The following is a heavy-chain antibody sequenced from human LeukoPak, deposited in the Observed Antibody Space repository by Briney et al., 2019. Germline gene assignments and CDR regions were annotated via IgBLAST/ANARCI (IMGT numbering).Heavy chain of an antibody. CDR2: ISAYNGNT. Sequence: ASVKVSCKASGYTFTSYGISWVRQAPGQGLEWMGWISAYNGNTNYAQKLQGRVTMTTDTSTGTAYMELRSLRSDDTAVYYCARETLGYCSGGSCYPFDYWGQGTLVTVSS. V-gene: IGHV1-18*01. J-gene: IGHJ4*02. CDR3: ARETLGYCSGGSCYPFDY. CDR1: GYTFTSYG. D-gene: IGHD2-15*01.